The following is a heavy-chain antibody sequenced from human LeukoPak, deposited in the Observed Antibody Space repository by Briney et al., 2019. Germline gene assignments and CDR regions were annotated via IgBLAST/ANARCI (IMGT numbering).Heavy chain of an antibody. CDR1: GGSLSGYY. J-gene: IGHJ4*02. Sequence: SETLSLTCAVYGGSLSGYYWSWIRQPPGKGLEWIGEINHSGSTNYNPSLKSRVTISVDTSKNQFSLKLSSVTAADTAVYYCARRYCSSTSCPTSFDYWGQGNLVTGFS. V-gene: IGHV4-34*01. CDR2: INHSGST. CDR3: ARRYCSSTSCPTSFDY. D-gene: IGHD2-2*01.